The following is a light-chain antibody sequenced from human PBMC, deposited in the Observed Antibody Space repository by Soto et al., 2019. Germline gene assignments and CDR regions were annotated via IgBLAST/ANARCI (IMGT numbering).Light chain of an antibody. CDR1: ETVATN. J-gene: IGKJ1*01. CDR2: CAS. Sequence: EVVMTQSPATLSASPGERATLSCWASETVATNLAWCQQKPGHAPRLLIFCASTRAAGILARCLGSGWWTEFTLPISSLRSEDSGILYCQQYFEWPPLTFGQGTKVEI. V-gene: IGKV3-15*01. CDR3: QQYFEWPPLT.